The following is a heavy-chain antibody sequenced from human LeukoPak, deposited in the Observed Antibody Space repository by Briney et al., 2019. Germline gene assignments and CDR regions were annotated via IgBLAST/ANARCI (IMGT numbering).Heavy chain of an antibody. J-gene: IGHJ4*02. Sequence: GGSLRLSCAASGFTFRSYWMSWVRQAPGKGLEWVANMKLDGSEEYYVDSVKGRFTISSDNAKNSLYVQMNSLRAEDTAVYYCARGVSGYSYGSRFDYWGQGTLVTVSS. D-gene: IGHD5-18*01. V-gene: IGHV3-7*03. CDR1: GFTFRSYW. CDR3: ARGVSGYSYGSRFDY. CDR2: MKLDGSEE.